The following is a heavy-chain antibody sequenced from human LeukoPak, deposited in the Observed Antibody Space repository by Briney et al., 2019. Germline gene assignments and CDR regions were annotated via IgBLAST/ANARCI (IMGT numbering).Heavy chain of an antibody. CDR1: GGSISSYY. V-gene: IGHV4-59*01. CDR3: ARYSTGWGAFDY. J-gene: IGHJ4*02. D-gene: IGHD3-16*01. CDR2: IYYSGST. Sequence: PSETLSLTCTVSGGSISSYYWSWIRQPPGKGLEWIGYIYYSGSTNYNPSLKSRVTISVDTSKNQFSLKLGSVTAADTAVYYCARYSTGWGAFDYWGQGTLVTVSS.